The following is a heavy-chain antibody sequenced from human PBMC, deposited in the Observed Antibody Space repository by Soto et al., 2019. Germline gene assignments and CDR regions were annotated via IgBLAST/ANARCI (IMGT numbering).Heavy chain of an antibody. D-gene: IGHD1-26*01. J-gene: IGHJ3*02. V-gene: IGHV1-69*13. Sequence: GASVKVSCTASGGTFSSYAISWVRQAPGQGLEWMGGIIPIFGTANYAQKFQGRVTITADESTSTAYMELSSLRSEDTAVYYCARKMYSGSYYAAFDIWGQGTMVTVSS. CDR1: GGTFSSYA. CDR2: IIPIFGTA. CDR3: ARKMYSGSYYAAFDI.